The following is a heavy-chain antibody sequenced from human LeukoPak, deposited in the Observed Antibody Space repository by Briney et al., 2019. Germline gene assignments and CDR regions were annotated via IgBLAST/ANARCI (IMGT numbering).Heavy chain of an antibody. D-gene: IGHD6-13*01. Sequence: SETLSLTCIVSGGSISTSTYYWGWIRQPPGKGLEWIGNIYYNGNTYYNPSLKSRVTISADTSKNQFSLKLNSVTAADTAVYYCAILDGSWPHYWGQGTLVTVSS. J-gene: IGHJ4*02. CDR3: AILDGSWPHY. CDR1: GGSISTSTYY. CDR2: IYYNGNT. V-gene: IGHV4-39*07.